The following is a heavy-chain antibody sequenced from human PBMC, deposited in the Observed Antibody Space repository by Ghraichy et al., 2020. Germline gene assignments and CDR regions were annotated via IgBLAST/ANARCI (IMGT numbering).Heavy chain of an antibody. CDR1: GFTFSSFE. CDR3: ARKLDSSGYYFAY. CDR2: IGYSGSPM. J-gene: IGHJ4*02. Sequence: GGSLRLSCAASGFTFSSFEMNWVRQAPGKGLEWVSYIGYSGSPMYYADSVKGRFTISRDNAKNSLYLQMNSLRAEDTAVYYCARKLDSSGYYFAYWGQGTLVTVSS. D-gene: IGHD3-22*01. V-gene: IGHV3-48*03.